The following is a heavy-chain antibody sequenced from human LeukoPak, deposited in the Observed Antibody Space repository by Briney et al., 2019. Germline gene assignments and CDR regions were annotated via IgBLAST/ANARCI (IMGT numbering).Heavy chain of an antibody. CDR3: GRQGRTPYYAFDI. CDR2: IYPGDSDT. Sequence: GESLKISCKGSGYSFTSYWIGWVRQMPGKGLEWMGIIYPGDSDTRYSPSFQGQVTISADKSISTAYLQWSSLKASDTAMYYCGRQGRTPYYAFDIWGQGTMVTVSS. D-gene: IGHD3-22*01. CDR1: GYSFTSYW. V-gene: IGHV5-51*01. J-gene: IGHJ3*02.